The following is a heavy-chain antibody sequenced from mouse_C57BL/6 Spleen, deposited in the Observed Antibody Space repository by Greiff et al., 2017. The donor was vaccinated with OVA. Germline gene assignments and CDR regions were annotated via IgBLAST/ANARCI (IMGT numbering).Heavy chain of an antibody. CDR2: INYDGSST. D-gene: IGHD2-1*01. CDR3: ARGGVYYGNYLDY. V-gene: IGHV5-16*01. J-gene: IGHJ2*01. Sequence: VQLKESEGGLVQPGSSMKLSCTASGFTFSDYYMAWVRQVPEKGLEWVANINYDGSSTYYLDSLTSRFIISRDNAKNILYLQRSSLKSEDTATYYCARGGVYYGNYLDYWGQGTTLTVSS. CDR1: GFTFSDYY.